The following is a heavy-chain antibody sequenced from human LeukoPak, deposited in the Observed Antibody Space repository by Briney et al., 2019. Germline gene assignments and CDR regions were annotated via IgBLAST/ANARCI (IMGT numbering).Heavy chain of an antibody. V-gene: IGHV1-69*01. CDR3: ARGSSSSWYHDALDI. D-gene: IGHD6-13*01. CDR1: GGTFSSYA. CDR2: IIPIFGTA. Sequence: PVKVSCKASGGTFSSYAISWVRQAPGQGLEWMGGIIPIFGTANYAQKFQGRVTIAADESTSTAYMELSSLRSEDTAVYYCARGSSSSWYHDALDIWGQGTMVTVSS. J-gene: IGHJ3*02.